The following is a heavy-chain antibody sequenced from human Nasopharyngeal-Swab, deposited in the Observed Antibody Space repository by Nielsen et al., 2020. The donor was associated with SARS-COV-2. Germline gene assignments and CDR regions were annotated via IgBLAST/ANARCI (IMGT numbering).Heavy chain of an antibody. J-gene: IGHJ4*02. V-gene: IGHV3-11*04. CDR2: ISSSGSTI. Sequence: GESLKISCAASGFTFSSYAMSWIRQAPGKGLEWVSYISSSGSTIYYADSVKGRFTISRDNAKNSLYLQMNSLRAEDTAAYYCAREPGYDSSGYALGYWGQGTLVTVSS. CDR1: GFTFSSYA. CDR3: AREPGYDSSGYALGY. D-gene: IGHD3-22*01.